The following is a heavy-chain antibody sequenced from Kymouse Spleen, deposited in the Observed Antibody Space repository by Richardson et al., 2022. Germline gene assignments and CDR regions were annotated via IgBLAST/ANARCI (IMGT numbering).Heavy chain of an antibody. CDR1: GGSISSYY. D-gene: IGHD3-3*01. CDR3: ARILRFRGWFDP. CDR2: IYYSGST. Sequence: QVQLQESGPGLVKPSETLSLTCTVSGGSISSYYWSWIRQPPGKGLEWIGYIYYSGSTNYNPSLKSRVTISVDTSKNQFSLKLSSVTAADTAVYYCARILRFRGWFDPWGQGTLVTVSS. V-gene: IGHV4-59*01. J-gene: IGHJ5*02.